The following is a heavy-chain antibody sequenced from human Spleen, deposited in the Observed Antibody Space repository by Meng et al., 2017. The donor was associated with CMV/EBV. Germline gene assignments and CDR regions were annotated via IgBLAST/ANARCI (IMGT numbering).Heavy chain of an antibody. CDR1: GGSISSSSYY. Sequence: GSLRLSCTVSGGSISSSSYYWGWIRQPPGKGLEWIGSFYHGGSTYYNPSLKSRVTISVDTSKNQFSLKLTSVTAADTAVYYCARARFDYWGQGTLVTVSS. V-gene: IGHV4-39*07. CDR3: ARARFDY. CDR2: FYHGGST. J-gene: IGHJ4*02.